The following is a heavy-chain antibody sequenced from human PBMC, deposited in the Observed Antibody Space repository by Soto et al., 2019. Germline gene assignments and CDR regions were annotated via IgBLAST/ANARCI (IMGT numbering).Heavy chain of an antibody. CDR3: ASSRWEIRDGYNPY. D-gene: IGHD1-26*01. Sequence: QVQLVQSGAEVKKPGSSVKVSCKASGGTFSSYAISWVRQAPGQGLEWMGGIIPIFGTANYAQKFQGRVTVTADESTSTAYRELSSLRSEDTAVYYCASSRWEIRDGYNPYWGQGTLVTVSS. CDR1: GGTFSSYA. V-gene: IGHV1-69*12. CDR2: IIPIFGTA. J-gene: IGHJ4*02.